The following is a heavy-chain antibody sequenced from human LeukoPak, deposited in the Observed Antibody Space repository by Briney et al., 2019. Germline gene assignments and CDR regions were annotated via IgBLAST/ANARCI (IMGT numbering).Heavy chain of an antibody. V-gene: IGHV4-59*08. CDR2: IYYSGNT. D-gene: IGHD6-13*01. CDR3: ARLVGAQGSSWYLGWFDP. J-gene: IGHJ5*02. Sequence: ETPSLTCPVSGGSISSYYWSWIRQPPGKGLEWIGYIYYSGNTNYNPSLQSRVTISVDTSKNQFSLKLSSVTAADTAVYYCARLVGAQGSSWYLGWFDPWGQGTLVTVSS. CDR1: GGSISSYY.